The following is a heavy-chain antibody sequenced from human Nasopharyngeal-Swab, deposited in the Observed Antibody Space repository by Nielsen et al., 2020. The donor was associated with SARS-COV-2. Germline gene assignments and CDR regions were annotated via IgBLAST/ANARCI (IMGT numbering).Heavy chain of an antibody. Sequence: GGSLRLSCAASGFTFSSYAMHWVRQAPGRGLEGVAVISYDGSNKYYADSVKGRFTISRENSQNTLYLQMNSLRAEDTAVYYCARGGNYYDSSGYVYYYYGMDVWGQGTTVTVSS. CDR2: ISYDGSNK. CDR1: GFTFSSYA. D-gene: IGHD3-22*01. CDR3: ARGGNYYDSSGYVYYYYGMDV. J-gene: IGHJ6*02. V-gene: IGHV3-30-3*01.